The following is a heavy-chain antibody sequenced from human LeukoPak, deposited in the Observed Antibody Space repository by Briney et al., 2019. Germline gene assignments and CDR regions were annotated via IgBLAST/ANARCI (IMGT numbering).Heavy chain of an antibody. Sequence: SETLSLTCTVSGGSISSYYWSWIRQPPGRGLEWIGYIYYSGSTNYNPSLKSRVTISVDTSKNQFSLKLSSVTAADTAVYYCARPGGVNDAFDIWGQGTMVTVSS. D-gene: IGHD3-3*01. J-gene: IGHJ3*02. CDR3: ARPGGVNDAFDI. CDR2: IYYSGST. CDR1: GGSISSYY. V-gene: IGHV4-59*08.